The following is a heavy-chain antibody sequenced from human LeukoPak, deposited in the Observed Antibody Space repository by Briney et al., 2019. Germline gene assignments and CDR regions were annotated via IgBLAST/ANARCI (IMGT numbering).Heavy chain of an antibody. CDR2: IYYSGST. J-gene: IGHJ5*02. Sequence: PSETLSLTCTVSGGSISSYYWSWIRQPPGKGLEWVGYIYYSGSTNYNPSLKSRVTISVDTSKNQFSLKLSSVTAADTAVYYCASIEFSSGWFDPWGQGTLVTVSS. V-gene: IGHV4-59*01. CDR3: ASIEFSSGWFDP. CDR1: GGSISSYY. D-gene: IGHD6-19*01.